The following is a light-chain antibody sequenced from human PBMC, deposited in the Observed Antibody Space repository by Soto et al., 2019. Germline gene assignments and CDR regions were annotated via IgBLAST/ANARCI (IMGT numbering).Light chain of an antibody. V-gene: IGKV3-11*01. CDR2: DAS. Sequence: EIVLTQSPATLSLSPGERATLSCRTSQRVSSQLAWYQQKPGQAPRLLIYDASNTATGVPARFSGSGSGTDFTLTISSLEPEDFGVYSCHQRSNWPRTFGQGTKLEIK. CDR3: HQRSNWPRT. CDR1: QRVSSQ. J-gene: IGKJ2*01.